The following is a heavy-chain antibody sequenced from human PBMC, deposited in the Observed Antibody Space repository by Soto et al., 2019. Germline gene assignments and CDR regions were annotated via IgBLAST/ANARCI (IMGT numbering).Heavy chain of an antibody. J-gene: IGHJ3*02. CDR2: IYYSGST. CDR3: ARDYHIVGAFDI. V-gene: IGHV4-59*01. D-gene: IGHD2-15*01. Sequence: QVQLQESGPGLVKPSETLSLTCTVSGGSISSYYWSWIRQPPGKGLEWIGYIYYSGSTNYNPSLKSRVTISVDTSTNQFSLKLSSVTAADTAVYYCARDYHIVGAFDIWGQGTMVTVSS. CDR1: GGSISSYY.